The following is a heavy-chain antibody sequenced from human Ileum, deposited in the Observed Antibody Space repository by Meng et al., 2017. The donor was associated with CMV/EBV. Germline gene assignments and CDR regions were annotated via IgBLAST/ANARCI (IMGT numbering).Heavy chain of an antibody. CDR1: GGPLSSRSSS. V-gene: IGHV4-39*07. Sequence: GGPLSSRSSSWGWIRQPPGKGLEWIGSIYYSGSTYYNPSLKSRVTISVDTSKNQFSLKLSSVTAADTAVYYCARTIFGVVIIGGSDYWGQGTLVTVSS. D-gene: IGHD3-3*01. J-gene: IGHJ4*02. CDR3: ARTIFGVVIIGGSDY. CDR2: IYYSGST.